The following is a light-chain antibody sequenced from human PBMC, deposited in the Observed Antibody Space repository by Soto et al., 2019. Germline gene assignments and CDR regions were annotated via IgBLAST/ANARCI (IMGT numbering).Light chain of an antibody. CDR1: SSNIGAGYD. V-gene: IGLV1-40*01. CDR3: QAYDNSLGVSVL. Sequence: QSVLTQPPSVSGAPGQTVTISCSGSSSNIGAGYDVHWYQQLPGTVPKLVIYDSFNRPSGVPDRFSGSKSGTSASLAITGLQAEEAAYDSCQAYDNSLGVSVLFGGGTKLTVL. CDR2: DSF. J-gene: IGLJ3*02.